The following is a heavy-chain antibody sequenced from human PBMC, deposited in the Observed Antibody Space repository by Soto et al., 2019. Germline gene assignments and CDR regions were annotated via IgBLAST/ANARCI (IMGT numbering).Heavy chain of an antibody. D-gene: IGHD6-13*01. CDR2: IYYSGST. CDR1: EGSISSGGYY. CDR3: ARVFSDSSSFFDP. J-gene: IGHJ5*02. Sequence: SETLSLTCTVSEGSISSGGYYWTWINQHPGKGLEWIGYIYYSGSTYYNPSLKSRVTISVDTSKNQFSLKLSSVTAADTAVYYCARVFSDSSSFFDPWGQGTLVTVSS. V-gene: IGHV4-31*03.